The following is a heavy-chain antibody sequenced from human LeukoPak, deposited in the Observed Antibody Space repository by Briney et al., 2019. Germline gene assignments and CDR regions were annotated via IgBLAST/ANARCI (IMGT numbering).Heavy chain of an antibody. V-gene: IGHV3-23*01. D-gene: IGHD1-26*01. CDR1: GFTVTTLA. CDR2: IGESDGRT. J-gene: IGHJ4*02. Sequence: PGGSLGLSCAASGFTVTTLAMTWVRQAPGKGLEGVSVIGESDGRTYYADSVKGRFTISRDESKNTLYLQMNSLRAEDTAVYYCAKGPTDSCWEKLHDWGQGTLVTVSS. CDR3: AKGPTDSCWEKLHD.